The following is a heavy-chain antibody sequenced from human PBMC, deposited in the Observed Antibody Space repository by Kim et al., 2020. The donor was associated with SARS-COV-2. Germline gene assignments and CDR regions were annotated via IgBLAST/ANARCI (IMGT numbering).Heavy chain of an antibody. Sequence: QGRVTMTRDTSTSTVYMELSSLRSEDTAVYYCARGYPFNPYSGSPGEFDYWGQGTLVTVSS. V-gene: IGHV1-46*01. CDR3: ARGYPFNPYSGSPGEFDY. J-gene: IGHJ4*02. D-gene: IGHD1-26*01.